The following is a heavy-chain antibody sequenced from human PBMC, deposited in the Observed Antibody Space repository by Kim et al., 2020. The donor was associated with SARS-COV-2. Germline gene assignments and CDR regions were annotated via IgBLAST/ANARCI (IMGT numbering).Heavy chain of an antibody. CDR1: GFSFSDYD. CDR3: VKWGFCGGGRCIQYFQH. J-gene: IGHJ1*01. D-gene: IGHD2-21*01. CDR2: ISSNGGGT. V-gene: IGHV3-23*01. Sequence: GGSLRLSCAASGFSFSDYDMSWVRQAPGKRLQWVSAISSNGGGTFYADSVKGRFTISRDNSKNTLFLQMNSLRVEDTDLYYCVKWGFCGGGRCIQYFQHWGQGTLVTVSS.